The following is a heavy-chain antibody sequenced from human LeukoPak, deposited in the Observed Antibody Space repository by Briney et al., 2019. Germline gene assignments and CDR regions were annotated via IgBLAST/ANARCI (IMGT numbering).Heavy chain of an antibody. V-gene: IGHV3-53*01. D-gene: IGHD5-18*01. CDR1: GFTVSSNY. CDR2: IYSGGST. J-gene: IGHJ3*01. Sequence: GGSLRLSCAASGFTVSSNYMGWVRQAPGKGLEWVSVIYSGGSTYYADSVKGRFTISRDNSKNTLYLQMNSLRAEDTAVYYCARGGGGYSYGFPGAFDFWGQGTMVTVSS. CDR3: ARGGGGYSYGFPGAFDF.